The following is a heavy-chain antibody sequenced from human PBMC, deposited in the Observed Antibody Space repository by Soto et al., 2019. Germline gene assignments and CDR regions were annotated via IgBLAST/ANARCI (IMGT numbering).Heavy chain of an antibody. Sequence: QVQLQESGPGLVRPSGTVSLTCAVSGLSISSDNWWRWVRQPPGKGLEWIGDIHHSGSTNYNPSLKSRVTMSVVPSKDLFSLTLNSVPAADTAFYYCARDQGSHPGDWGQGTLVSVSS. V-gene: IGHV4-4*02. CDR3: ARDQGSHPGD. D-gene: IGHD6-13*01. CDR2: IHHSGST. J-gene: IGHJ4*02. CDR1: GLSISSDNW.